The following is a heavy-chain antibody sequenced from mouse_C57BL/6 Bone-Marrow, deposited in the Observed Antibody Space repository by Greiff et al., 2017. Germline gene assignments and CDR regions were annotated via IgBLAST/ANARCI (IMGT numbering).Heavy chain of an antibody. CDR1: GYTFTSYT. J-gene: IGHJ4*01. CDR2: INPSSGYT. CDR3: ARGSYIYYYAMDY. Sequence: VQLQQSGAELARPGASVKMSCKASGYTFTSYTMHWVKQRPGQGLEWIGYINPSSGYTKYNQKFKDKATLTADTSSSAAYMQLSSLTSEDSAVDYGARGSYIYYYAMDYWGQGTSATVAS. D-gene: IGHD2-12*01. V-gene: IGHV1-4*01.